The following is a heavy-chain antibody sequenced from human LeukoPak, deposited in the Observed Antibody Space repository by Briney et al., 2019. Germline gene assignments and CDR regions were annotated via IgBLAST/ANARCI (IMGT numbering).Heavy chain of an antibody. CDR1: GFIFEDYG. V-gene: IGHV3-20*04. D-gene: IGHD1-1*01. Sequence: WGSLRLSCTGSGFIFEDYGMNWVREAPGKGVEWVASINWNGASADYGDCAQGRFTISRDNAKNSLFLQMNSLRAEDTALYYCVRLGSNNEDWFDPWGQGTRVTVSS. CDR3: VRLGSNNEDWFDP. J-gene: IGHJ5*02. CDR2: INWNGASA.